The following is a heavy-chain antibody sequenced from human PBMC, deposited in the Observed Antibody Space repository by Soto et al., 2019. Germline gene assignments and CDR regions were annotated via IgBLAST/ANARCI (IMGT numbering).Heavy chain of an antibody. CDR3: TTDWGPNIVVVPAAIRLHDY. V-gene: IGHV3-15*07. J-gene: IGHJ4*02. CDR2: IKSKTDGGTT. CDR1: GFTFSNAW. D-gene: IGHD2-2*01. Sequence: GGSLRLSCAASGFTFSNAWMNWVRQAPGKGLEWVGRIKSKTDGGTTDYAAPVKGRFTISRDDSKNTLYLQMNSLKTEDTAVYYCTTDWGPNIVVVPAAIRLHDYWGQGTLVTVSS.